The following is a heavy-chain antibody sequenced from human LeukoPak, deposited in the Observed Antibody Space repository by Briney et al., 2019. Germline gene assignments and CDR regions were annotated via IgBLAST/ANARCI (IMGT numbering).Heavy chain of an antibody. D-gene: IGHD4-17*01. CDR3: AKEIRPNDC. CDR1: GFTFSSHG. Sequence: GGSLRLSCAASGFTFSSHGMCWVRQAPGRGLEWVSSISIGGDTTYSDSVKGRFTISRDNSKNTLYLQLDGLRAEDTAIYYCAKEIRPNDCWGQGTLVTVSS. CDR2: ISIGGDTT. J-gene: IGHJ4*02. V-gene: IGHV3-23*01.